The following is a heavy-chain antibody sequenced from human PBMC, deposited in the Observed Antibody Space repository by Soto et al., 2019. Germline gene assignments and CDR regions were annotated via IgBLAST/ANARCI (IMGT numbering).Heavy chain of an antibody. D-gene: IGHD2-2*01. V-gene: IGHV3-48*01. CDR2: IAGGGVPT. J-gene: IGHJ4*02. CDR3: ARASSYAFDY. Sequence: DVQLVESGGGLVQPGESLRLSCAASGFIFSAYSMNWVRQTPGKGLEWIAHIAGGGVPTYYADSVKGRFTISRDRGKNFLYLQMNGLTGEDSGTYYCARASSYAFDYWGQGALVTVSS. CDR1: GFIFSAYS.